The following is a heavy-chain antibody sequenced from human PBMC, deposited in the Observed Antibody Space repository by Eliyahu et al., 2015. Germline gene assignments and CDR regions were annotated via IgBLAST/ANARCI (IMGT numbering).Heavy chain of an antibody. Sequence: QVQLQESGPGLVKPSETLSLTCXVSGGSXSSYYWRWXRXPPGKGLEWIGYXYYSGSTNYNPSLXSRVTISVDTSKNQFSLKLSSVTAADTAVYYCATGGYCTGGVCYKLWYFDLWGRGTLVTVSS. D-gene: IGHD2-8*02. V-gene: IGHV4-59*08. J-gene: IGHJ2*01. CDR1: GGSXSSYY. CDR3: ATGGYCTGGVCYKLWYFDL. CDR2: XYYSGST.